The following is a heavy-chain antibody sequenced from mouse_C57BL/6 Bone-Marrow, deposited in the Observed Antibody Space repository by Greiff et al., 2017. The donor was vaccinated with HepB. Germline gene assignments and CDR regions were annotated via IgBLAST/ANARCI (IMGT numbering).Heavy chain of an antibody. CDR2: IDPSDSYT. D-gene: IGHD2-3*01. CDR3: ARSGVYDGYSGAY. V-gene: IGHV1-50*01. J-gene: IGHJ3*01. Sequence: VKLQESGAELVKPGASVKLSCKASGYTFTSYWMQWVKQRPGQGLEWIGEIDPSDSYTNYNQKFKGKATLTVDTSSSTAYMQLSSLTSEDSAVYYCARSGVYDGYSGAYWGQGTLVTVSA. CDR1: GYTFTSYW.